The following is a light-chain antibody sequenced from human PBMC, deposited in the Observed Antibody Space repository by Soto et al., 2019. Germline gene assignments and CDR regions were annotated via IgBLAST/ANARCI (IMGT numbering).Light chain of an antibody. V-gene: IGKV3-11*01. CDR2: GVS. CDR3: QQRTNSHPRT. CDR1: QNISTY. J-gene: IGKJ1*01. Sequence: EIVLTQSPATLSLSPGEGASLSCRASQNISTYLAWYQQKPGQVPRLLIYGVSKRAPAIPPRFSGSGSETDFTLSVSGLETEDFATYYCQQRTNSHPRTFGQGTRVELK.